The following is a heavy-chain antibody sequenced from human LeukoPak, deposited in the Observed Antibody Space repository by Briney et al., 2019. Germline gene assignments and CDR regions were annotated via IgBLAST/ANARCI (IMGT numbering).Heavy chain of an antibody. CDR2: ISGSGGST. D-gene: IGHD4/OR15-4a*01. CDR3: ASGDLVRFDY. CDR1: GFTFSSYA. V-gene: IGHV3-23*01. Sequence: GGSLRLSCAASGFTFSSYAMSWVRQVPGKGLEWVSAISGSGGSTYCADSVKGRFTISRDNSKNTLYLQMNSLRAEDTAVYYCASGDLVRFDYWGQGTLVTVSS. J-gene: IGHJ4*02.